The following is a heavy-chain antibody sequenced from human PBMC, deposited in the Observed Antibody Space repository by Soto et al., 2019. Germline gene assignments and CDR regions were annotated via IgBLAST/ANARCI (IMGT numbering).Heavy chain of an antibody. V-gene: IGHV4-30-4*01. Sequence: LTCTVSGGSXSSGDYYWSWIRQPPGKGLEWIGYIYYSGSTYYNPSLKSRVTISVDTSKNQFSLKLSSVTAADTAVYYCARQSTYYYDSSGYPVYYFDYWGQGTLVTVSS. D-gene: IGHD3-22*01. CDR2: IYYSGST. CDR1: GGSXSSGDYY. J-gene: IGHJ4*02. CDR3: ARQSTYYYDSSGYPVYYFDY.